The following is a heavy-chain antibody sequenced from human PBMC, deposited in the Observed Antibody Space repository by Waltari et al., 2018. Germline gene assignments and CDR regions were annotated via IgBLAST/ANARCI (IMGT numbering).Heavy chain of an antibody. CDR3: ARVGYGDYLHAFDI. CDR1: GFTVSSNY. V-gene: IGHV3-53*02. Sequence: EVQLVETGGGLIQPGGSLRLSCAASGFTVSSNYMSWVRQAPGKGLEWVSVIYSGGSTYYADSVKGRFTISRDNSKNTLYLQMNSLRAEDTAVYYCARVGYGDYLHAFDIWGQGTMVTVSS. J-gene: IGHJ3*02. CDR2: IYSGGST. D-gene: IGHD4-17*01.